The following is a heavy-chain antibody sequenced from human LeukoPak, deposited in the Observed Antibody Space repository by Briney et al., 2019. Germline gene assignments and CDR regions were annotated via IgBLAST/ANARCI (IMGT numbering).Heavy chain of an antibody. V-gene: IGHV3-74*01. CDR1: GFTLSSYW. CDR2: INSDGSGT. D-gene: IGHD2-8*01. CDR3: ARERLTNEAFDI. Sequence: GGSLRLSCAVSGFTLSSYWMHWLRHAPGKGLVWVSRINSDGSGTLYADFVKGRFTISRDNSKNTLYLKMNSLRAEDTAMLHCARERLTNEAFDIWGQGTMVSVSS. J-gene: IGHJ3*02.